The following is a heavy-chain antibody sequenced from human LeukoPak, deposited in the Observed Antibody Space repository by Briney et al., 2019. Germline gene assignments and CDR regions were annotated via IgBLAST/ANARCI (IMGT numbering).Heavy chain of an antibody. CDR1: GFTFSSYW. Sequence: GGSLRLSCAASGFTFSSYWMHWVRQAPGKGLEWVSVITANGVNTYYAESAKGRFTVSRDNSENTLYLQMNSLRAEDTAIYYCAKGGRYSSGHYDYWGQGTLVTVSS. V-gene: IGHV3-23*01. J-gene: IGHJ4*02. D-gene: IGHD2-15*01. CDR2: ITANGVNT. CDR3: AKGGRYSSGHYDY.